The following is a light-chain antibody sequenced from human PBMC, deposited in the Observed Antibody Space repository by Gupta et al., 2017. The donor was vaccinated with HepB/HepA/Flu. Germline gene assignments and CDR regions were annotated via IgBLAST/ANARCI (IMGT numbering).Light chain of an antibody. Sequence: QSVLTQTPSVSGPPGQRVPIPCTGSSSNFGSGYDVHWYQQLPGTAPKLLIYGNTNRPSGVPDRFSGSKSGTSASLDITGLEAEDEADYYCQSYDSSLTGSVFGGGTKLTVL. CDR3: QSYDSSLTGSV. CDR2: GNT. CDR1: SSNFGSGYD. J-gene: IGLJ2*01. V-gene: IGLV1-40*01.